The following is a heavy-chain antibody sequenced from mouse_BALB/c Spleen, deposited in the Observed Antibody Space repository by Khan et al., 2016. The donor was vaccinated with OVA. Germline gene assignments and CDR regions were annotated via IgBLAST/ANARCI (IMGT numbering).Heavy chain of an antibody. CDR2: ISYDGNN. Sequence: EVQLQESGPGLVKPSQSLSLTCSVTGYSINSGYYWNWIRQFPGNKLEWMGFISYDGNNNFNPSLKNRISITRDTSKNQFFLQLNSVTTEDTVTYFCASGKWLRALFAYWGQGTLVTVSA. D-gene: IGHD2-2*01. CDR1: GYSINSGYY. V-gene: IGHV3-6*02. CDR3: ASGKWLRALFAY. J-gene: IGHJ3*01.